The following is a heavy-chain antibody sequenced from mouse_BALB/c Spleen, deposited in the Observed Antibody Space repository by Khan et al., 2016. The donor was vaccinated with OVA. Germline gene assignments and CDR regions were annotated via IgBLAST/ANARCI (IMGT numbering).Heavy chain of an antibody. V-gene: IGHV2-4-1*01. Sequence: QVQLKQSGPGLVQPSQSLSITCTVSGFSLSTYGIHWVRQSPGKGLEWLGVICSGGGTDYNVAFLSRLSITKDSSKSQVFFQLNSLHPDDTAILYCARNSYRYCFTYWGQGTPVTVSA. CDR3: ARNSYRYCFTY. D-gene: IGHD2-12*01. CDR2: ICSGGGT. J-gene: IGHJ3*01. CDR1: GFSLSTYG.